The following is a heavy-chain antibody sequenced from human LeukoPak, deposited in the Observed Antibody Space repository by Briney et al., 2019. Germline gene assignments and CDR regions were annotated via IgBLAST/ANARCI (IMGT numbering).Heavy chain of an antibody. V-gene: IGHV3-33*01. Sequence: AGGSLRLSCAASGFTFSTYGMHWVRQAPGKGLEWVAVIWYDGSNKYYADSVKGRFTISRDNSKNTLYLQMNSLRAEDTAVYYCARGFDSGYDFGYWGQGTLVTVSS. J-gene: IGHJ4*02. D-gene: IGHD5-12*01. CDR2: IWYDGSNK. CDR1: GFTFSTYG. CDR3: ARGFDSGYDFGY.